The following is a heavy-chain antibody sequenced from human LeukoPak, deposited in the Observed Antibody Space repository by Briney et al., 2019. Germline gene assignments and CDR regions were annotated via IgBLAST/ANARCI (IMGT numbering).Heavy chain of an antibody. D-gene: IGHD2-2*01. Sequence: GASVKVSCKASGYTFTSYGISWVRQAPGQGLEWMGWISAYNGNTNYAQKLQGRVTMTTDTSTSTTYMELRSLRSDDTAVYYCARSEYCSSTSCYDLDYWGQGTLVTVSS. CDR3: ARSEYCSSTSCYDLDY. CDR2: ISAYNGNT. J-gene: IGHJ4*02. V-gene: IGHV1-18*01. CDR1: GYTFTSYG.